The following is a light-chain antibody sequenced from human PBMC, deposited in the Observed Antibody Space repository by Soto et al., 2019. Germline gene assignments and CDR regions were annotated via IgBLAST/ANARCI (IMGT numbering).Light chain of an antibody. J-gene: IGLJ1*01. CDR3: CSYAGRYTWV. V-gene: IGLV2-11*01. CDR2: EVS. Sequence: QSALTQPRSVSGSLGQSVTISCAGTRSDVGGYNYVSWYQQPPGTAPKLMIYEVSKRPSGVPDRFSGSKSGNTASLTISGLQAEDEGDYYCCSYAGRYTWVFGTGTKLTV. CDR1: RSDVGGYNY.